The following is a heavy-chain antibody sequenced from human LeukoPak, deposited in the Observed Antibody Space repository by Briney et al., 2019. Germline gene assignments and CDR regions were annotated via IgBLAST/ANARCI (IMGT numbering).Heavy chain of an antibody. CDR3: AKVSFTSYYDYVWGSYDY. CDR2: ISGSGGST. Sequence: GGSLRLSCAASGFTFSSYAMSWVRQAPGKGLEWVSAISGSGGSTYYADSVKGRFTISRDNSKNTLYLQMNSLRAEDTAVYYCAKVSFTSYYDYVWGSYDYWGQGTLVTVSS. J-gene: IGHJ4*02. V-gene: IGHV3-23*01. CDR1: GFTFSSYA. D-gene: IGHD3-16*01.